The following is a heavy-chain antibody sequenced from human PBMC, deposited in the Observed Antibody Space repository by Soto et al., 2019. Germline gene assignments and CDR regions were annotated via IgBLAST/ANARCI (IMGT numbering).Heavy chain of an antibody. CDR1: GGSVSSDSYY. J-gene: IGHJ4*02. CDR2: IYFSGTT. Sequence: QVQLQESGPRLVQPSETLSLTCSVSGGSVSSDSYYWSWIRQPPGAGLEWIGYIYFSGTTNYNPSLESRVTILVDSSKNQFALKLSSVTAAYTAVYYCARSPDSGDYVDYWGQGTLVAVSS. CDR3: ARSPDSGDYVDY. D-gene: IGHD4-17*01. V-gene: IGHV4-61*01.